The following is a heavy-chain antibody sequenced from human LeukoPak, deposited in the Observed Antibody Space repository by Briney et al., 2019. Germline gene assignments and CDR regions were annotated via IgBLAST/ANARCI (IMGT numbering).Heavy chain of an antibody. J-gene: IGHJ4*02. CDR2: ISISGGTI. CDR1: GFTFTDYW. Sequence: SGGSLRLSCAASGFTFTDYWMSWIRQAPGKGLEWISYISISGGTIYYAESVKGRFTISRDNAKSSLYLQMNSLRGEDTAVYYCARVGQFDSWGQGTLVTVSS. V-gene: IGHV3-11*04. CDR3: ARVGQFDS.